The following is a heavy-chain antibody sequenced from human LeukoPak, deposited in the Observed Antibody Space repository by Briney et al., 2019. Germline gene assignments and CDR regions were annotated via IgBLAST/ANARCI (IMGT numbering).Heavy chain of an antibody. J-gene: IGHJ6*03. CDR1: GFTFNSYG. CDR3: ARVLRYCSGGNCYSGGLGYMDV. Sequence: PGGSLRLSCAASGFTFNSYGMHWVRQAPGKGLEWVAFIRYDGSNKYYADSVKGRFTISRDNAKNSLFLQMNSLRAEDTAVYYYARVLRYCSGGNCYSGGLGYMDVWGKGTTVTISS. V-gene: IGHV3-30*02. D-gene: IGHD2-15*01. CDR2: IRYDGSNK.